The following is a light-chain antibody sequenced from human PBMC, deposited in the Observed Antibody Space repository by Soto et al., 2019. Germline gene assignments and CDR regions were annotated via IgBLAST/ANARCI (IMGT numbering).Light chain of an antibody. J-gene: IGLJ1*01. CDR1: SSDIGGYDY. Sequence: QSALTQPASVSGSPGQSITISCTGTSSDIGGYDYVSWYQQRPGKAPNLMIYEVRYRPSGVSNRFSGSKSGNTASLTISGLQAEDEAVYYCCSYTRTSNHDVFGSGTKATVL. V-gene: IGLV2-14*01. CDR3: CSYTRTSNHDV. CDR2: EVR.